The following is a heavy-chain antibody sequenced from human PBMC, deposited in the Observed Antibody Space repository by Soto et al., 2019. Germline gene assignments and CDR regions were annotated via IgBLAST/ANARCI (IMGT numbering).Heavy chain of an antibody. CDR1: GFTFGDHY. V-gene: IGHV3-72*01. CDR3: VRTLQPGTTTYLDY. D-gene: IGHD1-1*01. Sequence: GGSLRLSCAVSGFTFGDHYIDWVRQPPGKGLEWVGRIRNKAHGYSTAYAASVKGRLTLSRDDSKNSVYLQMNSLKTEDTAIYYSVRTLQPGTTTYLDYWGQGTLVTVSS. J-gene: IGHJ4*02. CDR2: IRNKAHGYST.